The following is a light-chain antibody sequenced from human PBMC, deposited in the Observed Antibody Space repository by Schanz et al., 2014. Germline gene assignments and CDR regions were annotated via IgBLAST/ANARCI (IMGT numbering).Light chain of an antibody. CDR2: EDS. CDR3: CSYAGSYTL. V-gene: IGLV2-8*01. CDR1: SSDVGGYKY. Sequence: QSALTQPPSASGSPGQSVTISCTGTSSDVGGYKYVSWYQQYPGRAPKLMIYEDSTRPSGVSNRFSGSQSGNTASLTISGLQAEDEADYYCCSYAGSYTLFGGGTKLTVL. J-gene: IGLJ2*01.